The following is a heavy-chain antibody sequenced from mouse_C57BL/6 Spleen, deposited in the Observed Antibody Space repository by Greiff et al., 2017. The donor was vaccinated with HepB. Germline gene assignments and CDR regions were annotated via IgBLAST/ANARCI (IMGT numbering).Heavy chain of an antibody. D-gene: IGHD1-1*01. CDR1: GYAFSSYW. CDR3: ARSDGSSYFDY. Sequence: QVQLQQSGAELVKPGASVKISCKASGYAFSSYWMNWVKQRPGKGLEWIGQIYPGDGDTNYNGKFKGKATLTADKSSSIAYMQRSSLTSEDSAVYFCARSDGSSYFDYWGQGTTLTVSS. V-gene: IGHV1-80*01. CDR2: IYPGDGDT. J-gene: IGHJ2*01.